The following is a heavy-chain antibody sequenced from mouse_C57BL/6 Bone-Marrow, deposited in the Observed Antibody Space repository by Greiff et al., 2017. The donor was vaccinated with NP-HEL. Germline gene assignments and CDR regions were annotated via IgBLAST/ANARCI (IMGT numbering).Heavy chain of an antibody. J-gene: IGHJ4*01. Sequence: VQLQESGPELVKPGASVKISCKASGYAFSSSWMNWVKQRPGKGLEWIGRIYPGDGDTNYNGKFKGKATLTADKSSSTAYRQLSSLTSEDSAVYFCARGGPGGYYAMDYWGQGTSVTVSS. D-gene: IGHD3-3*01. V-gene: IGHV1-82*01. CDR1: GYAFSSSW. CDR3: ARGGPGGYYAMDY. CDR2: IYPGDGDT.